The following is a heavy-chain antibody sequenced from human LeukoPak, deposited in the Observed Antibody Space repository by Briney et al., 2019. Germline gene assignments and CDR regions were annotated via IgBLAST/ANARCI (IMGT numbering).Heavy chain of an antibody. J-gene: IGHJ4*02. CDR1: VFTFSSYS. CDR2: ISSSSSYI. D-gene: IGHD6-19*01. V-gene: IGHV3-21*01. Sequence: PGGSLRLSCAASVFTFSSYSMNWVRQAPGKGLEWVSSISSSSSYIYYADSVKGRFTISRDNSKNTLYLQMNSLRAEDTAVYYCASGHKYSSGWFYFDYWGQGTLVTVSS. CDR3: ASGHKYSSGWFYFDY.